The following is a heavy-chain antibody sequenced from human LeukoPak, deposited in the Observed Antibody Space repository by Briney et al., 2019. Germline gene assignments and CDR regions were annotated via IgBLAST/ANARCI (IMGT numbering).Heavy chain of an antibody. J-gene: IGHJ6*02. V-gene: IGHV3-30*18. D-gene: IGHD2-2*01. CDR3: AKENRLYCSSTSCYCPQEGYYYYGMDV. CDR2: ISYDGSNK. Sequence: PGRSLRFSCAASGFTFSSYGMHWVRQAPGKGLEWVAVISYDGSNKYYADSVKGRFTISRDNSKNTLYLQMNSLRAEDTAVYYCAKENRLYCSSTSCYCPQEGYYYYGMDVWGQGTTVTVSS. CDR1: GFTFSSYG.